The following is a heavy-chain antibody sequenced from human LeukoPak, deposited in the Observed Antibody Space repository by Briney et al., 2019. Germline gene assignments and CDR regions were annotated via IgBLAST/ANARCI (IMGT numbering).Heavy chain of an antibody. Sequence: ASVKVSCKASGYTFTSYAMNWVRQAPGQGLEWMGWINTNTGNPTYAQGFTGRFVFSLDTSVSTAYLQISSLKAEDTAVYYCARGAYLGYSSSWSNFDYWGQGTLVTVSS. J-gene: IGHJ4*02. D-gene: IGHD6-13*01. CDR2: INTNTGNP. CDR3: ARGAYLGYSSSWSNFDY. V-gene: IGHV7-4-1*02. CDR1: GYTFTSYA.